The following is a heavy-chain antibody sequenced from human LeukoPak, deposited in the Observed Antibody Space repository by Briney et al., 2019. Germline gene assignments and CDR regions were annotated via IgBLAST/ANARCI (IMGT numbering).Heavy chain of an antibody. CDR1: GGTFSSYA. D-gene: IGHD1-1*01. J-gene: IGHJ6*02. CDR2: IIPIFGTA. V-gene: IGHV1-69*13. Sequence: SVKVSCKASGGTFSSYAISWVRQAPGQGLEWMGGIIPIFGTANYAQEFQGRVTITADESTSTAYMELSSLRSEDTAVYYCARGTVLDYYYYGMDVWGQGTTVTVSS. CDR3: ARGTVLDYYYYGMDV.